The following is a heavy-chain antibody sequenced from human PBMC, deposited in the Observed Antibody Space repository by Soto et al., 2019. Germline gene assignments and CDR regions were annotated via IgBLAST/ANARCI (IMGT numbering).Heavy chain of an antibody. J-gene: IGHJ4*02. V-gene: IGHV3-21*01. CDR2: ISSSGDDI. D-gene: IGHD5-18*01. CDR3: AGAEYRYGDWVAY. CDR1: GFTFSSDS. Sequence: EAQLVESGGGLVKPGGSLRLACAGSGFTFSSDSMHWVRQAPGKGLEWVSAISSSGDDIHYADSVKGRFTISRDNANKLLYLQMNSLRAEDTAVYYCAGAEYRYGDWVAYWGQGTLVTVSS.